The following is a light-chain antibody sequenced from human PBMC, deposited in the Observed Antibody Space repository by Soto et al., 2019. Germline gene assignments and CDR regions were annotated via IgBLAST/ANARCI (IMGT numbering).Light chain of an antibody. CDR1: SSDIGGYNY. V-gene: IGLV2-11*01. Sequence: QSVLTQPRSVSRSPGQSVTISCTGTSSDIGGYNYVSWYQQHPGKAPKLMIYDVIKRPSGVPDRFSGSKSGNTASLTIYGLQAEDEADYYCCSYAGSYTHVFGTGTKVTVL. CDR3: CSYAGSYTHV. CDR2: DVI. J-gene: IGLJ1*01.